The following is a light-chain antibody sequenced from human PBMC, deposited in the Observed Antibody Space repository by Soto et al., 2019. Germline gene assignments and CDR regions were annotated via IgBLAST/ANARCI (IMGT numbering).Light chain of an antibody. Sequence: EFVLTQSPGTLSLSPGERATLSCMASQTVRNNYLAWYQQKPGQAPRLLIYDASSRATGIPDRFSGGGSGTDFTLTISRLEPEDFAVYYCQLYGNSSITFGQGTRLEIK. CDR1: QTVRNNY. CDR3: QLYGNSSIT. V-gene: IGKV3-20*01. J-gene: IGKJ5*01. CDR2: DAS.